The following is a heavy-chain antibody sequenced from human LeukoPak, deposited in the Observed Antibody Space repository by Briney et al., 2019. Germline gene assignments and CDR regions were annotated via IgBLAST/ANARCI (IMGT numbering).Heavy chain of an antibody. CDR2: INHSGST. J-gene: IGHJ4*02. Sequence: SETLSLTCTVSGGSISSSSYYWGWIRQPPGKGLEWIGEINHSGSTNYNPSLKSRVTISVDTSKNQLSLKLSSVTAADTAVYYCARGDYGDSFDYWGQGTLVTVSS. CDR1: GGSISSSSYY. V-gene: IGHV4-39*07. D-gene: IGHD4-17*01. CDR3: ARGDYGDSFDY.